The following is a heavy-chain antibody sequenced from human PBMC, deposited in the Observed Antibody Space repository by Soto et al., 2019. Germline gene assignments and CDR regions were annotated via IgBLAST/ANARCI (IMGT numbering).Heavy chain of an antibody. CDR1: GFTFSSYA. J-gene: IGHJ4*02. CDR3: AKDTPVVTFLFDY. Sequence: PGGSLRLSCAASGFTFSSYAMHWVRQAPGKGLEWVAVISYDGSNKYYTDSVKGRFTISRDDSKNTLFLQMNSLRAEDTAIYYCAKDTPVVTFLFDYWGQGTLVTVSS. D-gene: IGHD2-21*02. V-gene: IGHV3-30-3*01. CDR2: ISYDGSNK.